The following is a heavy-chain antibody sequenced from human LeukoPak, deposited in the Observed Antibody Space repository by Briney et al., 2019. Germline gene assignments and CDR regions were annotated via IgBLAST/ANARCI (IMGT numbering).Heavy chain of an antibody. D-gene: IGHD1-26*01. J-gene: IGHJ4*02. CDR1: GFTFSSAW. CDR2: ITDDATT. CDR3: VRDRVGPDY. V-gene: IGHV3-74*03. Sequence: GGSLRLSCAASGFTFSSAWMHWVRQAPGTGLVWVSRITDDATTTYADSVKGRFTISRDNAKNILSLQMNSLRAEDTAVYYCVRDRVGPDYWGRGTLVTVSS.